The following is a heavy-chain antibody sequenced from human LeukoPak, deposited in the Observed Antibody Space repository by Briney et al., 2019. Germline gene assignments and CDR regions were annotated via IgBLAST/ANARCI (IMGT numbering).Heavy chain of an antibody. CDR2: ISYDGSNK. Sequence: PGGSLRLSCAASGFTFSSYAMHWVRQAPGKGLEWVAVISYDGSNKYYADSVKGRFTISRDNSKKTLYLQMNRLRAEDTAVYYCAGVSFYDFSYWGQGRLVIVSS. CDR3: AGVSFYDFSY. J-gene: IGHJ4*02. D-gene: IGHD3-3*01. V-gene: IGHV3-30*04. CDR1: GFTFSSYA.